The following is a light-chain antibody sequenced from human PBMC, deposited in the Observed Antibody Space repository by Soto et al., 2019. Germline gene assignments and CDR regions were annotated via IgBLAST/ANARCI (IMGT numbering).Light chain of an antibody. CDR3: QKCNSAPLT. CDR2: AAS. CDR1: QDISNY. Sequence: DIQMTQSPSSLSASVGDRVTITCRASQDISNYLAWFQQKPGKVPKLLIYAASTLQSGVPSRFSGSGSGTDFTLTISSLQPEDVATYYCQKCNSAPLTFGGGTKVEIK. V-gene: IGKV1-27*01. J-gene: IGKJ4*01.